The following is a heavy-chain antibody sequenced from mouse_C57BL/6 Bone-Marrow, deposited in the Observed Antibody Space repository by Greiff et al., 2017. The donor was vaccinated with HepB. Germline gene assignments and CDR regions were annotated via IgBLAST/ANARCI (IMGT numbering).Heavy chain of an antibody. Sequence: EVMLVESGGGLVEPGGSLKLSCAASGFTFSSYAMSWVRQTPEKRLEWVATISDGGSYTYYPDNVKGRFTISRDNAKNNLYLQMSHLKSEDTAMYYCAREGLPYAMDYWGQGTSVTVSS. CDR1: GFTFSSYA. J-gene: IGHJ4*01. V-gene: IGHV5-4*01. CDR2: ISDGGSYT. CDR3: AREGLPYAMDY.